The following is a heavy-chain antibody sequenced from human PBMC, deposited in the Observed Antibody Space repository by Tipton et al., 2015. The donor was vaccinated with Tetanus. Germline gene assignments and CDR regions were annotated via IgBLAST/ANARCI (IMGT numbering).Heavy chain of an antibody. D-gene: IGHD2-2*01. CDR1: GSSISSSTYY. CDR2: IYYRGNT. Sequence: TLSLTCTVSGSSISSSTYYWGWIRQPPGKGLEWIGSIYYRGNTYYNPALKSRVTISVDTSKNQFSLKLSSVTAADTAVYYCARQCVVPAAENDYGDNAFDSWGQGTLVTVSS. J-gene: IGHJ4*02. CDR3: ARQCVVPAAENDYGDNAFDS. V-gene: IGHV4-39*01.